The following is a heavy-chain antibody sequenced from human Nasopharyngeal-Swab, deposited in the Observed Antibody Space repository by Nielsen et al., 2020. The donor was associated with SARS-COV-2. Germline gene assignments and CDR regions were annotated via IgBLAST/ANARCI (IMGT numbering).Heavy chain of an antibody. V-gene: IGHV3-23*01. CDR2: ISGSGGST. D-gene: IGHD3-9*01. CDR3: AKDTALYLAFDI. Sequence: GGSLRLSCAASGFTFSSYAVSWVRQAPGKGLEWVSAISGSGGSTYYADSVKGRFTISRDNSKNTLYLQMNSLRAEDTAVYYCAKDTALYLAFDIWGQGTMVTVSS. CDR1: GFTFSSYA. J-gene: IGHJ3*02.